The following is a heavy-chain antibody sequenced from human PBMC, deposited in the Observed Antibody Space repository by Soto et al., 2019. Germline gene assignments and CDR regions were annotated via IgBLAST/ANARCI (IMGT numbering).Heavy chain of an antibody. CDR1: GFSLSTSGVG. Sequence: SGPTLVKPTQTLTLTCTFSGFSLSTSGVGVGWIRQPPGKALEWLAVIYWDADKRYSPSLKSRLTITKDTSKNQVVLTMTTMDSVDTATYYCVHTITFGGAIADFDFWGQGILVTVSS. V-gene: IGHV2-5*02. CDR3: VHTITFGGAIADFDF. D-gene: IGHD3-16*02. CDR2: IYWDADK. J-gene: IGHJ4*02.